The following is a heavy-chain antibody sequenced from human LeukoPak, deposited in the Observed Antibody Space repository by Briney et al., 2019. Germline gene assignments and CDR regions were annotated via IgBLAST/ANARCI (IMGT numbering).Heavy chain of an antibody. CDR1: GGSFSGYY. J-gene: IGHJ6*02. Sequence: LETLSLTCAVYGGSFSGYYWSWIRQPPGKGLEWIGEINHSGSTNYNPSLKSRVTISVDTSKNQFSLKLSSVTAADTAVYYCARRVEMATIIYYYYGMDVWGQGTTVTVSS. CDR2: INHSGST. CDR3: ARRVEMATIIYYYYGMDV. D-gene: IGHD5-24*01. V-gene: IGHV4-34*01.